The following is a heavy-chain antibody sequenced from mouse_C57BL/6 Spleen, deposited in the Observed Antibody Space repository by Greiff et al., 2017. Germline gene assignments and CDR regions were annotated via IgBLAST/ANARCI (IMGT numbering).Heavy chain of an antibody. D-gene: IGHD2-12*01. CDR3: AKRLYGYAMDD. V-gene: IGHV1-26*01. CDR1: GYTFTDYY. J-gene: IGHJ4*01. Sequence: EVQLQQSGPELVKPGASVKISCKASGYTFTDYYMNWVKQSHGKSLEWIGDINPNNGGTSYNQKFKGKATLTVDKSSSTAYMELRSLTSEDSAVYYCAKRLYGYAMDDWGKGTSVTVAS. CDR2: INPNNGGT.